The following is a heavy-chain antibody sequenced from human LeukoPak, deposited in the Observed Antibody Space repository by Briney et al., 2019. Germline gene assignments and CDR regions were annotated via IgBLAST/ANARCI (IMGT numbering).Heavy chain of an antibody. CDR3: ARPSTVSSSGIDP. CDR2: INPNGGGT. CDR1: GYTFTGYY. V-gene: IGHV1-2*02. J-gene: IGHJ5*02. Sequence: GASVKVSCKASGYTFTGYYMHWVRQAPGQGLEWMGWINPNGGGTNYAQKFQGRVTMTRDTSISTAYMELSRLRSDDTAVYYCARPSTVSSSGIDPWGQGTLVTVSS. D-gene: IGHD6-19*01.